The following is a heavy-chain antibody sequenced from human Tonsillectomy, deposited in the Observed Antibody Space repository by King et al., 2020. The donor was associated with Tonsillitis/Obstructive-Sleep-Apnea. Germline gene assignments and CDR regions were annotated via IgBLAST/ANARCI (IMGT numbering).Heavy chain of an antibody. Sequence: VQLVESGGGLVQPGGALRLSCAASGFTFSGYSMNWVRQAPGKGLEWVSYISSSSTTVFYTASVRGRFTISRENAKNSLYLQMNSLRDEDTAVYYCAREGDYDDDNLGHFDPWGQGTLVTVSS. D-gene: IGHD4-17*01. CDR1: GFTFSGYS. CDR3: AREGDYDDDNLGHFDP. V-gene: IGHV3-48*02. J-gene: IGHJ5*02. CDR2: ISSSSTTV.